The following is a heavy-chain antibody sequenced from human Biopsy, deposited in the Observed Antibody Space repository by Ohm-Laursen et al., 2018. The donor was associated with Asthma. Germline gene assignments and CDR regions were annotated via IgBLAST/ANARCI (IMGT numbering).Heavy chain of an antibody. V-gene: IGHV3-15*01. CDR3: TTWFDSLDS. CDR2: IKSKTDGGTT. J-gene: IGHJ4*02. Sequence: SLRLSCTASGFTFGDYCMSWVRQAPGKGLEWVALIKSKTDGGTTDYAAPVKGRFSISRDDSKNTLYLQMNNLKTEDTAVYYCTTWFDSLDSWGQGTLVTVSS. CDR1: GFTFGDYC. D-gene: IGHD3-10*01.